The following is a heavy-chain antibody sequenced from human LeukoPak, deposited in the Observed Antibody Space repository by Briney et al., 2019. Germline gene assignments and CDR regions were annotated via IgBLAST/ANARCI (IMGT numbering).Heavy chain of an antibody. CDR1: GFTFSSYS. Sequence: GGSLRLSCAASGFTFSSYSMNWVRQAPGKGLERVSSISSSSSYIYYADSVKGRFTISRDNAKNSLYLQMNSLRAEDTAVYYCARELPRGLDYGGNLAFDYWGQGTLVTVSS. CDR3: ARELPRGLDYGGNLAFDY. CDR2: ISSSSSYI. V-gene: IGHV3-21*01. D-gene: IGHD4-23*01. J-gene: IGHJ4*02.